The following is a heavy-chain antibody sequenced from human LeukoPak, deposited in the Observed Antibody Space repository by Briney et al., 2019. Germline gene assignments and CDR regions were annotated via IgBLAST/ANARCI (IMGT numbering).Heavy chain of an antibody. CDR2: VSSSGSGL. CDR3: ARAHTSGYHDAFAV. V-gene: IGHV3-48*03. Sequence: PGGSLRLSCAASGFTFSNYEMTWVRQAPGKGLEWISYVSSSGSGLYCVDSVRGRFTISRDNAKNSLYLLMDSLRAEDTAIYYCARAHTSGYHDAFAVWGQGTMVTVSS. CDR1: GFTFSNYE. J-gene: IGHJ3*01. D-gene: IGHD3-22*01.